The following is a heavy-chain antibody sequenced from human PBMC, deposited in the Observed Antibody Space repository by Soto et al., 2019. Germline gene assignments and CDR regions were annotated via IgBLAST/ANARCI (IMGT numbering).Heavy chain of an antibody. CDR2: LYWDDDK. D-gene: IGHD2-21*01. Sequence: QITLKESGPTLVKPTQTLTLTCTFSGFSVISTGEGVGFIRQPPGKALEWLALLYWDDDKRYSPSLKSRLTTTTDTPKNHVVLTMTHMDPVDTATYYCAHRRKAQIVATVFEYWGQGTLVTVSS. CDR3: AHRRKAQIVATVFEY. J-gene: IGHJ4*02. CDR1: GFSVISTGEG. V-gene: IGHV2-5*02.